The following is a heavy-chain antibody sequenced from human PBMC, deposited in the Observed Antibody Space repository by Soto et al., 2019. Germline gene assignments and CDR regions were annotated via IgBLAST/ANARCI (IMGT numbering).Heavy chain of an antibody. V-gene: IGHV4-30-4*01. J-gene: IGHJ5*02. Sequence: QVQLQESGPGLAKPSQTLSLTCTVSGGSISSDDSYWSWIRQTPGKGLEWLGCVHYRGTTYYNPALKTRVIISVDTSKNQFSLSFSSVTAADTVVYYWAREGKVTPYNWFDPWGQGTLVTVSA. CDR2: VHYRGTT. CDR1: GGSISSDDSY. CDR3: AREGKVTPYNWFDP. D-gene: IGHD2-21*02.